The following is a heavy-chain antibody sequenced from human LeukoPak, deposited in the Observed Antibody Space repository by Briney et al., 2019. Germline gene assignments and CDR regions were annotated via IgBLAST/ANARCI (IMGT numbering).Heavy chain of an antibody. CDR3: ARHLYDFWSGYYRSVGAFDI. CDR2: IYYSGST. D-gene: IGHD3-3*01. J-gene: IGHJ3*02. CDR1: GGSISSYY. Sequence: SETLSLTCTVSGGSISSYYWSWIRQPPGKGLEWIGYIYYSGSTNYNPSLKSRVTISVDTSKNQFSPKLSSVTAADTAVYYCARHLYDFWSGYYRSVGAFDIWGQGTMVTVSS. V-gene: IGHV4-59*01.